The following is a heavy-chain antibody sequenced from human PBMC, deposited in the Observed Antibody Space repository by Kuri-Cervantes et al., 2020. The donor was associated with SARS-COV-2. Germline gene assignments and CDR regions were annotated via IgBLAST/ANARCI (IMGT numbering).Heavy chain of an antibody. CDR3: ARGNTSRSWDNWFNP. J-gene: IGHJ5*02. CDR1: GYTFSSYG. CDR2: IIADNGNT. V-gene: IGHV1-18*01. Sequence: ASVKVPCKAAGYTFSSYGISRVRQDPGQGVEWMGWIIADNGNTNYAQKLQGRVSMTTDTSTSTPYMEQSSLRSDDTAVYYCARGNTSRSWDNWFNPWGRGPL. D-gene: IGHD6-13*01.